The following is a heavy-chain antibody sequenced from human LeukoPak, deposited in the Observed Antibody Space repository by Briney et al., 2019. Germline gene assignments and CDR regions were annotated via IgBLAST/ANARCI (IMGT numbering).Heavy chain of an antibody. D-gene: IGHD5-18*01. Sequence: GGSLRLSCAASGFTFSSYSMNWVRQSPGKGLGWVSSIFPTSREIHYADSVRGRFTISRDNSKSTLSLQMNSLRAEDTAIYYCATYRQVMLPFESWGQGTLVTASS. V-gene: IGHV3-21*04. CDR3: ATYRQVMLPFES. CDR1: GFTFSSYS. J-gene: IGHJ4*02. CDR2: IFPTSREI.